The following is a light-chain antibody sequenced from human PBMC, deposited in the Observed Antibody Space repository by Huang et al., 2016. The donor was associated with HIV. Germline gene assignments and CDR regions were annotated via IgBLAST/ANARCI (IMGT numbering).Light chain of an antibody. J-gene: IGKJ1*01. CDR3: QQYDNFPPT. V-gene: IGKV1-33*01. CDR1: QDISNY. Sequence: DLQMTQSPSSLSASVGDRVTITCQASQDISNYLNWYQQKPGKAPKLLIYDASSLETGVPSRFSGSGSGTDFTFSISSLQPEDIATYYCQQYDNFPPTFGQGTKVEIK. CDR2: DAS.